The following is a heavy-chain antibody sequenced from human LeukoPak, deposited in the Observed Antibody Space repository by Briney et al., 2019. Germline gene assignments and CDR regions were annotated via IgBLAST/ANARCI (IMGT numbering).Heavy chain of an antibody. CDR2: ISSSSSYI. D-gene: IGHD2-21*02. Sequence: GGSLRLSCAASGFTFSSYSMNWVRQAPGKGLEWVSSISSSSSYIYYADSVKGRFTISRDNAKNSLYLQMNSLRAEDTAVYYCARVSMVTAGAFDIWGQGTMVTVSS. V-gene: IGHV3-21*01. CDR1: GFTFSSYS. J-gene: IGHJ3*02. CDR3: ARVSMVTAGAFDI.